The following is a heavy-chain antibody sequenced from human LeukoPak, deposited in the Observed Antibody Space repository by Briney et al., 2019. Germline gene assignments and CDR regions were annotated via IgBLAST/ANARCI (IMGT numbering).Heavy chain of an antibody. CDR3: ARDDLHYDYVWGSYRPPLFGY. CDR1: GYSISSGYY. Sequence: SETLSLTCTVSGYSISSGYYWGWIRQPPGKGLEWIGSIYHSGSTYYNPSLKSRVTISVDTSKNQFSLKLSSVTAADTAVYYCARDDLHYDYVWGSYRPPLFGYWGQGTLVTVSS. D-gene: IGHD3-16*02. J-gene: IGHJ4*02. V-gene: IGHV4-38-2*02. CDR2: IYHSGST.